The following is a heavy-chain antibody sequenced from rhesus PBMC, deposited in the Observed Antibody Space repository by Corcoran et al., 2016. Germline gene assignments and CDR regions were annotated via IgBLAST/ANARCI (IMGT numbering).Heavy chain of an antibody. J-gene: IGHJ4*01. CDR2: LSPYKSNK. V-gene: IGHV1-180*01. D-gene: IGHD6-25*01. Sequence: QVQLVQSGAEIKQPGASVKLSCKASGYSFTNYSIHWVGQAPGQGLEWIGLLSPYKSNKVYAQTFQGRVTITTDTSTTAGYMELSSLRSEDTAVYYCTRAPAAGGFDYWGQGVPVTVSS. CDR1: GYSFTNYS. CDR3: TRAPAAGGFDY.